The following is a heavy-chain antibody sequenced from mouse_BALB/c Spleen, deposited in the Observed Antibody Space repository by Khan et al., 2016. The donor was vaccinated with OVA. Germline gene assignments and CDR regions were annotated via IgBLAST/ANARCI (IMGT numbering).Heavy chain of an antibody. CDR1: GYTFTSYY. D-gene: IGHD2-1*01. CDR2: INPSTGGT. V-gene: IGHV1S81*02. CDR3: TRARYGTFAY. J-gene: IGHJ3*01. Sequence: QSGAELVKPGASVRLSCKASGYTFTSYYLYWVKQRPGQGLEWIGDINPSTGGTKFNEKFKSKATLTVDKSSSTAYMQLSSHTSEDSAVYCCTRARYGTFAYWGQGTLVTVS.